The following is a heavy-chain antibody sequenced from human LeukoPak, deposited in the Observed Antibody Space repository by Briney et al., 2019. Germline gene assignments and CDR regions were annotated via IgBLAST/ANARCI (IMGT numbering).Heavy chain of an antibody. V-gene: IGHV4-4*07. J-gene: IGHJ4*02. CDR3: AAGHSSIFDS. CDR2: IYTSGST. Sequence: SETLSLTCTASGGPISSYYGSWIRQPAGKGLEWIGRIYTSGSTNYNPSLKSRVTMSVDTSKNQFSLKLSSVTAADTAVYYCAAGHSSIFDSWGQGTLVTVSS. CDR1: GGPISSYY. D-gene: IGHD6-13*01.